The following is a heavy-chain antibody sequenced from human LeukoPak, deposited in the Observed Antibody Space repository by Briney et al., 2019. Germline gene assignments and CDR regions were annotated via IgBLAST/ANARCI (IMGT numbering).Heavy chain of an antibody. J-gene: IGHJ4*02. V-gene: IGHV4-34*01. CDR2: INHSGST. CDR3: ARHEGDRSSYFDY. CDR1: GFTFSSYA. D-gene: IGHD2-21*02. Sequence: PGGSLRLSCAASGFTFSSYAMSWVRQAPGKGLEWIGEINHSGSTNYNPSLKSRVTISVDTSKNQFSLKLSSVTAADTAVYYCARHEGDRSSYFDYWGQGTLVTVSS.